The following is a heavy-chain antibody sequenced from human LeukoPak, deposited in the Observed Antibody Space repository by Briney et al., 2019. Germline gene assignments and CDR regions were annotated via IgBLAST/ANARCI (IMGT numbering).Heavy chain of an antibody. CDR1: GFTFTSYA. CDR2: ISYDGSNK. V-gene: IGHV3-30-3*01. D-gene: IGHD1-7*01. CDR3: ARGSNWNSISTPNWFDP. Sequence: GRSLRLSCAASGFTFTSYAMHWVRQAPGKGLEWVAVISYDGSNKYYVESVKGRFTISRDNSKNTLYLQMNSLRAEDTAVYYCARGSNWNSISTPNWFDPWGQGTLVTVSS. J-gene: IGHJ5*02.